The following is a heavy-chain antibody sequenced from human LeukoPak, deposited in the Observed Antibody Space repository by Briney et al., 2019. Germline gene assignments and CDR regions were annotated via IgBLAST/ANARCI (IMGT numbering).Heavy chain of an antibody. J-gene: IGHJ4*02. Sequence: GGSLRLSCAASGFTFSSYAMRWVRQAPGKGREWVSAISGSGGSTYHADSVKGRFTISRDNSKNTLYLQMNSLRAEDTAVYYCAKDHGIAAAGTFDYWGQGTLVTVSS. CDR1: GFTFSSYA. CDR3: AKDHGIAAAGTFDY. D-gene: IGHD6-13*01. V-gene: IGHV3-23*01. CDR2: ISGSGGST.